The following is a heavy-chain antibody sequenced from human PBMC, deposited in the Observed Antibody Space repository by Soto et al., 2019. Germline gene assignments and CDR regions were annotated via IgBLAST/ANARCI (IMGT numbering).Heavy chain of an antibody. CDR3: ARAPSGYCSSTSCLSYYYYGMDV. Sequence: ASVKVSCKASGYTFTSYYMHWVRQAPGQGLEWMGIINPSGGSTSYAQKFQGRVTMTRDTSTSTVYMELSSLRSEDTAVYYCARAPSGYCSSTSCLSYYYYGMDVWGQGTTVTVSS. CDR2: INPSGGST. CDR1: GYTFTSYY. D-gene: IGHD2-2*01. J-gene: IGHJ6*02. V-gene: IGHV1-46*01.